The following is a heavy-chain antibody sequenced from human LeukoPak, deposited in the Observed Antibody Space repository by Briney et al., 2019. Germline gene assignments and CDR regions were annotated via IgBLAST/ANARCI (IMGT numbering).Heavy chain of an antibody. CDR2: IYYSGST. D-gene: IGHD6-13*01. CDR1: GGSISSSSYY. V-gene: IGHV4-39*01. Sequence: PSETLSLTCTVSGGSISSSSYYWGWIRQPPGKGLEWIGSIYYSGSTYYNPSLKSRVTISVDTSKNQFSLKLSSVTAADTAVYYCARHPSGYSSSWYGPYYFDYWGQGTLVTISS. CDR3: ARHPSGYSSSWYGPYYFDY. J-gene: IGHJ4*02.